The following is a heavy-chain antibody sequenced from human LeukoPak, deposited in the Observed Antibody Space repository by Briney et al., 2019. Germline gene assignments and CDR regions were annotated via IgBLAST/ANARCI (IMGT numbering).Heavy chain of an antibody. Sequence: GGSLRLSCVASGFSFSDSWMSSVRQAPGKGLEWVADIKKDGSVKDYVDSVKGRFTISRDNAKNSLYLQMDSLRAEDTAVYYCATYTHWVAGDVWGQGTTVSVSS. CDR3: ATYTHWVAGDV. CDR1: GFSFSDSW. D-gene: IGHD7-27*01. J-gene: IGHJ6*02. V-gene: IGHV3-7*01. CDR2: IKKDGSVK.